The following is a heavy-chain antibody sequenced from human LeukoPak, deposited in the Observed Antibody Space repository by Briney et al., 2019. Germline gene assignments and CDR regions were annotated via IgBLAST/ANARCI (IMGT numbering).Heavy chain of an antibody. J-gene: IGHJ5*02. CDR1: GYTFTSYY. Sequence: GASVKVSCKASGYTFTSYYMHWVRQAPEQGLEWMGIINPSGGSTSYAQKFQGRVTMTRDTSTSTVYMELSSLRSEDTAVYYCARGGIAAAGIPLNWFDPWGQGTLVTVSS. CDR2: INPSGGST. V-gene: IGHV1-46*01. D-gene: IGHD6-13*01. CDR3: ARGGIAAAGIPLNWFDP.